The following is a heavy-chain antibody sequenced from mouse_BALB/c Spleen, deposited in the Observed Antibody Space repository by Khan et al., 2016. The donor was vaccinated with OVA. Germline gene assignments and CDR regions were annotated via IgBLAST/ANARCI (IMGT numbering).Heavy chain of an antibody. J-gene: IGHJ1*01. V-gene: IGHV5-17*02. CDR1: GFTFSSFG. D-gene: IGHD2-4*01. Sequence: EVELVESGGGLVQPGGSRKLSCAASGFTFSSFGMHWVRQAPEKGLEWVAYISSGNATIYYADIVQGRFTISRDNPQNTLFLQMTSRRSEDTAMYYCARSMISTWYFDVWGAGTTVTVSS. CDR3: ARSMISTWYFDV. CDR2: ISSGNATI.